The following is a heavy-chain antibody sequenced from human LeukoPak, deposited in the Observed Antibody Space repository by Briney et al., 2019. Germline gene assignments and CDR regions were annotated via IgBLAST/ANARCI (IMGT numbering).Heavy chain of an antibody. D-gene: IGHD2-2*01. J-gene: IGHJ4*02. CDR3: ASWDCSSTSCYPVY. CDR2: ISAQNGNT. Sequence: ASVKVSCKASGYTFTSYGISWVRQAPGQGPEWMGWISAQNGNTNYAQKIQGRVTMTTDTSTSTAYMELRSLRSDDTAVYYCASWDCSSTSCYPVYWGQGTLVTVSS. CDR1: GYTFTSYG. V-gene: IGHV1-18*01.